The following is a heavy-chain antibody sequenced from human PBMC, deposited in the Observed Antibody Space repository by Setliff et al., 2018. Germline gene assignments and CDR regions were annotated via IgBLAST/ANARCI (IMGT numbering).Heavy chain of an antibody. CDR2: ISPYNSNT. J-gene: IGHJ4*02. CDR3: ARDLSTTVMTRSWYYFDY. V-gene: IGHV1-18*01. Sequence: GASVKVSCKASGYTFATYGISWVRQAPGQGLEWMGRISPYNSNTNYAQNFQGRVTMTTDTSTSTAYMELRSLRSDDTAMYYCARDLSTTVMTRSWYYFDYWGQGTLVTVSS. D-gene: IGHD4-17*01. CDR1: GYTFATYG.